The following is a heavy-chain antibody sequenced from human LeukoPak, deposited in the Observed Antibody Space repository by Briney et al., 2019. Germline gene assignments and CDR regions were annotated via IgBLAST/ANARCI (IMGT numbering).Heavy chain of an antibody. Sequence: GGSLRLSCAASGFTFSSYSMNWVRQAPGKGLEWVSYITSSSNTIYYADSVKGRFTISRDNAKNSLYLQMNSLRPKDTAVYYCARDQTPYYWGQGTLVTVSS. D-gene: IGHD3-16*01. CDR2: ITSSSNTI. CDR1: GFTFSSYS. V-gene: IGHV3-48*04. J-gene: IGHJ4*01. CDR3: ARDQTPYY.